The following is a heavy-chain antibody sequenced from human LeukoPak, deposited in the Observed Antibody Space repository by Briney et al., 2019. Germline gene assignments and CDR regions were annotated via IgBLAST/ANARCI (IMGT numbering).Heavy chain of an antibody. D-gene: IGHD3-3*01. CDR2: IYYSGST. CDR3: ARGQDYDFWSGYYPLRGGYYYYYMDV. Sequence: SETLSLTCTVSGGSISSGDYYWSWIRQPPGKGLEWIGYIYYSGSTYYNPSLKSRVTISVDTSKNQFSLKLSSVTAADTAVYYCARGQDYDFWSGYYPLRGGYYYYYMDVWGKGTTVTVSS. J-gene: IGHJ6*03. CDR1: GGSISSGDYY. V-gene: IGHV4-30-4*08.